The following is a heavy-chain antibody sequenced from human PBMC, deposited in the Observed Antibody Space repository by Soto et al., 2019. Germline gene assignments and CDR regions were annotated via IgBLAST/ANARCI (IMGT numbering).Heavy chain of an antibody. CDR3: ARDPGIPDPNYYFDY. CDR1: GYTFTSYA. D-gene: IGHD6-13*01. Sequence: GASVKVSCKASGYTFTSYAMHWVRQAPGQRLEWMGWINTGNGNTKYSQKFQGRVTITRDTSASTAYMELSSLRSEDTAVYYCARDPGIPDPNYYFDYWGQGTLVTVSS. CDR2: INTGNGNT. V-gene: IGHV1-3*04. J-gene: IGHJ4*02.